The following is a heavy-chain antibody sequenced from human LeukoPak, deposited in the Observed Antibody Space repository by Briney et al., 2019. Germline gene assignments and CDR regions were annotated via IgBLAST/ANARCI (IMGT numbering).Heavy chain of an antibody. CDR3: AREGKPPISAQILWFGEFEELDAFDI. V-gene: IGHV4-39*07. CDR1: GGSISSSSYY. Sequence: SETLSLTCTVSGGSISSSSYYWGWIRQPPGKGLEWIGSIYHSGSTYYNPSLKSRVTISVDTSKNQFSLKLSSVTAADTAVYYCAREGKPPISAQILWFGEFEELDAFDIWGQGTMVTVSS. D-gene: IGHD3-10*01. CDR2: IYHSGST. J-gene: IGHJ3*02.